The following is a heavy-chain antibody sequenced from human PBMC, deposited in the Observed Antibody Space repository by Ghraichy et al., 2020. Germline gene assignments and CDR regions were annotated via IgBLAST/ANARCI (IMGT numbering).Heavy chain of an antibody. J-gene: IGHJ4*02. CDR3: ERLAMAGRDIDY. Sequence: SETLSLTCTVSGGSISSSIYYWGWIRQPPGKRLEWIGSIFHRGCTYYSPSLQSRVTISVDTSKNQFSLRQSSVTAADTAVYYCERLAMAGRDIDYWGQGNLVIVSS. CDR1: GGSISSSIYY. CDR2: IFHRGCT. D-gene: IGHD5-18*01. V-gene: IGHV4-39*01.